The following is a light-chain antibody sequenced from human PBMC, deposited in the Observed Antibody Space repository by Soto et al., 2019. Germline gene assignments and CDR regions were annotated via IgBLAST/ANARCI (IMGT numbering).Light chain of an antibody. Sequence: DFVMTQAPDSLAVSLGERATINCKSSQSVLYNSNNKNHLGWFQQKPGHPPKLLIYGASFRPSGVPDRFSGSGSGTDFTLTISSLQAEDGAVYYCQQYYSIPFTFGQGTNLEI. CDR1: QSVLYNSNNKNH. V-gene: IGKV4-1*01. J-gene: IGKJ2*01. CDR3: QQYYSIPFT. CDR2: GAS.